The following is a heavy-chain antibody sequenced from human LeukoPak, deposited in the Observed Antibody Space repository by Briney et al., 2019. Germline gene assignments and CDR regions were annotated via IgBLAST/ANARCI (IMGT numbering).Heavy chain of an antibody. D-gene: IGHD1-1*01. V-gene: IGHV3-21*01. CDR2: ISASGSYI. Sequence: GGSLRLSCAASGFTFDTYRINWVRQAAGKCRGWVSSISASGSYIYYADSLKGRFTISRDHTKNSLFLQMNSLRAEDTAVYYCARDSPGTTASDYWGQGTLVTVSS. CDR1: GFTFDTYR. CDR3: ARDSPGTTASDY. J-gene: IGHJ4*02.